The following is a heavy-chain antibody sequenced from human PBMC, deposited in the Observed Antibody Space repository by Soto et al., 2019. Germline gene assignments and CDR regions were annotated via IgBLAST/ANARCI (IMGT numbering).Heavy chain of an antibody. CDR1: GFTFSSYG. V-gene: IGHV3-30*18. CDR2: ISYDGSNK. Sequence: QVQLVESGGGVVQPGRSLRLSCAASGFTFSSYGMHWVRQAPGKGLEWVAVISYDGSNKYYADSVKGRFTISRDNSKNTLYLQMNSLRAEDTAVYYCAKSGAGEEYFDYWGQGTLVTVSS. CDR3: AKSGAGEEYFDY. J-gene: IGHJ4*02. D-gene: IGHD3-10*01.